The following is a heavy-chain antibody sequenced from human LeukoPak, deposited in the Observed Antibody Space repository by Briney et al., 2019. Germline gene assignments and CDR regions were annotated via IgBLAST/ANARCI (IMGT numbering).Heavy chain of an antibody. CDR2: IYYSGST. CDR1: GGSLSSYY. D-gene: IGHD6-19*01. J-gene: IGHJ3*02. V-gene: IGHV4-59*08. Sequence: SETLSLTCTVSGGSLSSYYWRWIREPPGKGLEWIGYIYYSGSTNYNPSLKSRVTISVDTSKNQFSLKLSSVTAADTAVYYCAKPQWLGGDAFDIWGQGTMVTVSS. CDR3: AKPQWLGGDAFDI.